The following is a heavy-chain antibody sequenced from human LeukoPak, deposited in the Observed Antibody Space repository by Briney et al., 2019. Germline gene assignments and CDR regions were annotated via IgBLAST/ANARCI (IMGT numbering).Heavy chain of an antibody. CDR1: GFTVSRNY. CDR2: IYSGGST. J-gene: IGHJ4*02. D-gene: IGHD5-12*01. CDR3: ARVSGAYEFHY. V-gene: IGHV3-53*01. Sequence: GGSLSLSCAASGFTVSRNYMSWVRQAPGKGLEWVSVIYSGGSTYYAGSVRGRFTISRDNSKNTLYLQMNTLRAEDTAVYYCARVSGAYEFHYWGQGTLVTVSS.